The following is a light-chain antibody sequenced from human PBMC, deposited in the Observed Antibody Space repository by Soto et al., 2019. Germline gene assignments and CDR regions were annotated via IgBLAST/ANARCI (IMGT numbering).Light chain of an antibody. J-gene: IGKJ4*01. CDR1: QSVSSSY. V-gene: IGKV3-20*01. CDR2: GAS. CDR3: QQYGSSPLT. Sequence: IVLTQSPGTLSLSPVERATLSCRASQSVSSSYLAWYQQKPGQAPRLLIYGASSRATGIPDRFSGSGSGTDFTLTISRLEPEDFAVYYCQQYGSSPLTFGGGTKVDI.